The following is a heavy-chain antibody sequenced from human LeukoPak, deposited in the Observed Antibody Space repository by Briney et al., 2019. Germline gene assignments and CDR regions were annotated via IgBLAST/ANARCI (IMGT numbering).Heavy chain of an antibody. CDR1: GGSISSSSYY. V-gene: IGHV4-39*01. CDR2: IYYSGST. J-gene: IGHJ5*02. D-gene: IGHD2-2*01. Sequence: SETLSLTCTVSGGSISSSSYYWGWIRQPPGKGLEWIGSIYYSGSTYYNPSPKSRVTISVDTSKNQFSLKLSSVTAADTAVYYCGGYCSSTSCYRGGIDPWGQGTLVTVSS. CDR3: GGYCSSTSCYRGGIDP.